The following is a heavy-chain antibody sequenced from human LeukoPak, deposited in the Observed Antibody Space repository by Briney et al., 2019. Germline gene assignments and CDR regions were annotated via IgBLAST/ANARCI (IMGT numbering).Heavy chain of an antibody. CDR2: INHSGST. J-gene: IGHJ6*03. CDR1: GGSFSGYY. D-gene: IGHD3-3*01. V-gene: IGHV4-34*01. Sequence: PSETLSLTCAVSGGSFSGYYWSWIRQPPGKGLEWIGEINHSGSTNYNPSLKSRVTISVDTSKNQFSLKLSSVTAADTAVYYCARGTGFLEWLFYYYMDVWGKGTTVTVSS. CDR3: ARGTGFLEWLFYYYMDV.